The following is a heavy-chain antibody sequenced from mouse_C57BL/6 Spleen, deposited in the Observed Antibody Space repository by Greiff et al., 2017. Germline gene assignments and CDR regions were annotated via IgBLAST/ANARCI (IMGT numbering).Heavy chain of an antibody. Sequence: VQLQESGPGLVQPSQSLSITCTVSGFSLTSYGVHWVRQSPGKGLEWLGVIWRGGSTDYNAAFMSRLSITKDNSKSQVFFKMNSLQADDTAIYYCAKALIYYEWMDYWGQGTSVTVSS. CDR1: GFSLTSYG. CDR3: AKALIYYEWMDY. D-gene: IGHD2-4*01. V-gene: IGHV2-5*01. CDR2: IWRGGST. J-gene: IGHJ4*01.